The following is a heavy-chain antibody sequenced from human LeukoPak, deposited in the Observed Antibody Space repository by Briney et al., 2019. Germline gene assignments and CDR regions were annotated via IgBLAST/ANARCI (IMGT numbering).Heavy chain of an antibody. V-gene: IGHV3-48*03. D-gene: IGHD3-22*01. J-gene: IGHJ3*02. CDR1: GFTFSSYE. CDR3: ARSSGYYRYDDLDI. Sequence: GGSLRLSCAASGFTFSSYEMNWVRQAPGKGLEWISYISSAGTTKIYADSVKGRFTISRDNAKNSLYLQMNSLRAEDTAVYYCARSSGYYRYDDLDIWGQGTMVTVSS. CDR2: ISSAGTTK.